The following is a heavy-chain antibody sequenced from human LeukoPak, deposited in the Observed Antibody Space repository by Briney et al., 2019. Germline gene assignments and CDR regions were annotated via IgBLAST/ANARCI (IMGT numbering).Heavy chain of an antibody. V-gene: IGHV3-74*01. J-gene: IGHJ4*02. CDR2: INGDGSIT. CDR3: ASSNRGAFIDY. Sequence: PGGSLRLSCVASGFTFSSYWMHWVRQAPGKGLVWVSRINGDGSITSYADSVKGRFTISRDNAKNTLYLQMNCLRAEDTAVYHCASSNRGAFIDYWGQGTLVTVSS. D-gene: IGHD3-10*01. CDR1: GFTFSSYW.